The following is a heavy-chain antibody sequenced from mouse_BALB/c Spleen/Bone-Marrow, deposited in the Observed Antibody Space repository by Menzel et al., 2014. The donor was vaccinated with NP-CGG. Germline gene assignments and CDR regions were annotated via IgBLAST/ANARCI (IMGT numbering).Heavy chain of an antibody. CDR2: IYPSDNYT. CDR1: GYTFTSYW. CDR3: TRTYEYFDY. V-gene: IGHV1-69*02. J-gene: IGHJ2*01. Sequence: QVQLQQSGAELVRPGASVKLSCKTSGYTFTSYWINWVKQRPGQGLEWIGHIYPSDNYTNYNQKFKDKATLTVDISSTTAYMQLSSPTSEDSAVYYCTRTYEYFDYWGQGTTLTVSS. D-gene: IGHD2-3*01.